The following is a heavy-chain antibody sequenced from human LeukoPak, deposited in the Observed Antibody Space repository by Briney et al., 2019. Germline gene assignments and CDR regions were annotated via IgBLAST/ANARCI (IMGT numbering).Heavy chain of an antibody. J-gene: IGHJ4*02. CDR3: ARGVKTYYYDSSGYGTFDY. CDR2: INPSGGST. V-gene: IGHV1-46*01. Sequence: ASVKVSCKASGYTFTSYYMHWVRQAPGQGLEWMGIINPSGGSTSYAQKFQGRVTMTRDTSTSTVYMELRSLRSEDTAVYYCARGVKTYYYDSSGYGTFDYWGQGTLVTVSS. CDR1: GYTFTSYY. D-gene: IGHD3-22*01.